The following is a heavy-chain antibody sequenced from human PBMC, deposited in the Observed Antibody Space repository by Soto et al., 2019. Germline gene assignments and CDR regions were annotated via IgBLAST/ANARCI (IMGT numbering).Heavy chain of an antibody. CDR1: GGTFSSYA. Sequence: QVQLVQSGAEVKKPGSSVKVSCKASGGTFSSYAISWVRQAPGQGLEWMGGIIPIFGTANYAQKFQGRVTITADESTSTAYMELSSVRSEDTGVYYCARARLGYCSGGSCYYTDYWGQGPLVTVSS. CDR3: ARARLGYCSGGSCYYTDY. J-gene: IGHJ4*02. CDR2: IIPIFGTA. V-gene: IGHV1-69*01. D-gene: IGHD2-15*01.